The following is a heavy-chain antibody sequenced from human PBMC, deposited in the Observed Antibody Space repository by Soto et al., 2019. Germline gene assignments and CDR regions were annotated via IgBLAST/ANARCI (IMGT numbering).Heavy chain of an antibody. CDR2: IIPILGIA. CDR1: GGTFSSYT. Sequence: QVQLVQSGAEVKKPGSSVKVSCKASGGTFSSYTISWVRQAPGQGLEWMGRIIPILGIANYAQNFQCRVPITAAKPTCRAYTVLSSLRSEYTAVYYCLSQYQLLYWGQGTLVTVSS. J-gene: IGHJ4*02. D-gene: IGHD2-2*01. V-gene: IGHV1-69*02. CDR3: LSQYQLLY.